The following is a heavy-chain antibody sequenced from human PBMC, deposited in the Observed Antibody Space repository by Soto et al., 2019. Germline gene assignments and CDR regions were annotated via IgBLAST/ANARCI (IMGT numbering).Heavy chain of an antibody. J-gene: IGHJ4*02. Sequence: GASVKVSCKASGYTFTSYGISWVRQAPGQGLEWMGWISAYNGNTNYAQKLQGRVTMTTDTSTSTAYMELRNLRSDDTAVYYCARDQRDFWSGYYYVYWGQGTLVTVSS. CDR1: GYTFTSYG. D-gene: IGHD3-3*01. V-gene: IGHV1-18*01. CDR2: ISAYNGNT. CDR3: ARDQRDFWSGYYYVY.